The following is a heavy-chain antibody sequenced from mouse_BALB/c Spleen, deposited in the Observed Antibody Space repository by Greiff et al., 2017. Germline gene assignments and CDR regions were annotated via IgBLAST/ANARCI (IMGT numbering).Heavy chain of an antibody. V-gene: IGHV5-17*02. CDR1: GFTFSSFG. CDR2: ISSGSSNI. CDR3: ARSGAGTYAMDY. J-gene: IGHJ4*01. Sequence: EVKLVESGGGLVQPGGSRKLSCAASGFTFSSFGMHWVRQAPEKGLEWVAYISSGSSNIYYADTVKGRFTISRDNPKNTLFLQMTSLRSEDTAMFYCARSGAGTYAMDYWGQGTSVTVSS. D-gene: IGHD4-1*01.